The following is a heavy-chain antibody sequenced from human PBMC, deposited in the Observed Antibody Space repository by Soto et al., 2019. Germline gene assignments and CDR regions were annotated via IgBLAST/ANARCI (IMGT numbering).Heavy chain of an antibody. CDR3: AKDLSWSYSPWALDAFDI. D-gene: IGHD1-26*01. CDR2: ISGSGGST. Sequence: EVQLLESGGGLVQPGGSLRLSCAASGFTFSSYAMSWVRQAPGKGLEWVSAISGSGGSTYYADSVKGRLTISRDNSKNTLYLQMNSLRAEDTAVYYCAKDLSWSYSPWALDAFDIWGQGTMVTVSS. CDR1: GFTFSSYA. J-gene: IGHJ3*02. V-gene: IGHV3-23*01.